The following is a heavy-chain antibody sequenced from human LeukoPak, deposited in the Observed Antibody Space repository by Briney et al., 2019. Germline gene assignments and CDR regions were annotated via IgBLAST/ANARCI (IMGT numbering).Heavy chain of an antibody. CDR2: ISSSSGYT. CDR3: ARESGYDRHSYYYYGMDV. CDR1: GFTFSSYS. D-gene: IGHD5-12*01. Sequence: GGSLRLSCAASGFTFSSYSMNWVRQAPGKGLEWVSAISSSSGYTYYADSVKGRFTISRDNAKNPLYLQMNSLRAEDTAVYYCARESGYDRHSYYYYGMDVWGQGTTVTVSS. J-gene: IGHJ6*02. V-gene: IGHV3-21*01.